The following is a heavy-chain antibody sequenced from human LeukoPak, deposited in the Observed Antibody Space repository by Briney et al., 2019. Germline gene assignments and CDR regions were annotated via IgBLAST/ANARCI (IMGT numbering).Heavy chain of an antibody. Sequence: ASVKVSCKASGYTFTSYAMHWVRQAPGQRLEWMGCINAGNGNTKYSQKFQGRVTITRDTSTSTAYMELRSLRSDDTAVYYCAADFDYGDPNYYGMDVWGQGTTVTVSS. V-gene: IGHV1-3*01. J-gene: IGHJ6*02. CDR2: INAGNGNT. D-gene: IGHD4-17*01. CDR1: GYTFTSYA. CDR3: AADFDYGDPNYYGMDV.